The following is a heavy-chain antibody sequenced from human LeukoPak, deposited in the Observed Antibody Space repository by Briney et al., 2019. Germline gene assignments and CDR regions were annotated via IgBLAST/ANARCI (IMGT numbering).Heavy chain of an antibody. J-gene: IGHJ4*02. CDR1: GFTFSSYW. CDR2: INSDGSST. D-gene: IGHD5-18*01. CDR3: AREYTAMVTAYFDY. V-gene: IGHV3-74*01. Sequence: GGSLRLSCAASGFTFSSYWMHWVRQAPGKGLVWVSRINSDGSSTSYADPVKGRFTISRDNAKNSLYLQMNSLRAEDTALYYCAREYTAMVTAYFDYWGQGTLVTVSS.